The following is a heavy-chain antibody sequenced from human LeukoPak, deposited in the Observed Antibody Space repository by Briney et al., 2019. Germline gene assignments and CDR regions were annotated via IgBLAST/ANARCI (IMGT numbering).Heavy chain of an antibody. Sequence: SETLSLTCAVYGGSFSGYYWSWIRQPPGKGLEWIGEINHSGSTNYNPSLKSRVTISVDTSKNQFSLKLSSVTAADTAVYYCARVLMEMATIVAYYYYMDVWGKGTTVTISS. D-gene: IGHD5-24*01. V-gene: IGHV4-34*01. CDR1: GGSFSGYY. J-gene: IGHJ6*03. CDR3: ARVLMEMATIVAYYYYMDV. CDR2: INHSGST.